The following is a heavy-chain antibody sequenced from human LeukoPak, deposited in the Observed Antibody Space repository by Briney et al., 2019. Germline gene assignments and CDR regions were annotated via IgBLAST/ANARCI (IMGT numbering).Heavy chain of an antibody. V-gene: IGHV3-23*01. J-gene: IGHJ3*01. Sequence: GRSLRLSCAASGFTFSVAAMTWVRQVPGKGLEWVSLIGASGESTYYADSVKGRFTISRDNSKNTLSLQMNSLRVEDTAMYFCAKDIQLSTWGLGTMVTVSS. D-gene: IGHD5-24*01. CDR3: AKDIQLST. CDR1: GFTFSVAA. CDR2: IGASGEST.